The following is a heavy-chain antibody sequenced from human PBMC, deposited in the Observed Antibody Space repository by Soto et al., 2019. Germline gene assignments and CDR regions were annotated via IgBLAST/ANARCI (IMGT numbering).Heavy chain of an antibody. D-gene: IGHD3-3*01. CDR2: ISWNSGSI. CDR1: GFTFDDYA. V-gene: IGHV3-9*01. Sequence: EVQLVESGGGLVQPGRSLRLSCAASGFTFDDYAMHWVRQAPGKGLEWVSGISWNSGSIGYADSVKGRFTISRDNAKNSLYQQMNSLRAEDTALYYCAKAQDGRFDFWSGWFDPWGQGCLVSVSS. J-gene: IGHJ5*02. CDR3: AKAQDGRFDFWSGWFDP.